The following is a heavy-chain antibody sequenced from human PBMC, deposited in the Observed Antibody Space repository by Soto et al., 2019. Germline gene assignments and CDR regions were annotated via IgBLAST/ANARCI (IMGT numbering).Heavy chain of an antibody. Sequence: QVQLVGSGGGVVQPGTSLRLSCEASGFPFSDHAMHWVRQAPGKGLEWVAVIWYDGSNEYYGDSVKGRFTISRDNSKNTLYLQMNSLRAEDTAVYYCARDPRKTSVTTSVDYWVQGTLVTVSS. D-gene: IGHD4-17*01. V-gene: IGHV3-33*01. CDR1: GFPFSDHA. CDR3: ARDPRKTSVTTSVDY. J-gene: IGHJ4*02. CDR2: IWYDGSNE.